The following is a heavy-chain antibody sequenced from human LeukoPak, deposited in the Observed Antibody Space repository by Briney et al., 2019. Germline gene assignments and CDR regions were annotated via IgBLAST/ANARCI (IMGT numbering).Heavy chain of an antibody. CDR2: SSGSGGST. D-gene: IGHD3-16*01. Sequence: PGGSLRLSCAASGFTFSSYAMSLVRQAPGKGLEWVSASSGSGGSTYYADSVKGRFTISRDNSKNTLYLQMNSLRAEDTAVYYCAKDYSEWGLGDAFDIWGQGTMVTVSS. CDR1: GFTFSSYA. V-gene: IGHV3-23*01. J-gene: IGHJ3*02. CDR3: AKDYSEWGLGDAFDI.